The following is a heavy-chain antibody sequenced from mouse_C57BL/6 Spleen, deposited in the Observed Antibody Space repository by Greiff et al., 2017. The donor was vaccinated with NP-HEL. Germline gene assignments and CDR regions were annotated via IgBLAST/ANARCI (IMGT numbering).Heavy chain of an antibody. CDR1: GYTFTSYW. Sequence: VQLQQSGAELVKPGASVKLSCKASGYTFTSYWMHWVKQRPGQGLEWIGMIHPNSGSTNYNEKFKSKATLTVDKSSSTAYMQLSSLTSEDSAVYEGASGGLGGYFDVWGTGTTVTVSS. V-gene: IGHV1-64*01. J-gene: IGHJ1*03. D-gene: IGHD4-1*01. CDR2: IHPNSGST. CDR3: ASGGLGGYFDV.